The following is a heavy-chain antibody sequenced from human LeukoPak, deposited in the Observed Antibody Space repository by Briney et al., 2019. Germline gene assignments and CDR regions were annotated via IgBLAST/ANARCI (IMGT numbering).Heavy chain of an antibody. D-gene: IGHD6-13*01. CDR1: GYTFTSYW. CDR2: IYPGDSDT. V-gene: IGHV5-51*01. J-gene: IGHJ3*02. Sequence: GESLKISCKGSGYTFTSYWIGWVRQMPGKGLELMGIIYPGDSDTRYSPSLQGQVTISADKSISTAYLQWSSLKASDTAMYYCAINARLIAAAGYDAFDIWGQGTMVTVSS. CDR3: AINARLIAAAGYDAFDI.